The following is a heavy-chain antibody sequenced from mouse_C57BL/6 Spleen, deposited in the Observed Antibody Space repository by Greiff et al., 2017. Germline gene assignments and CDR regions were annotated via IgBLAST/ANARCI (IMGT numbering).Heavy chain of an antibody. CDR3: ARSGVNDGYYVAWFDY. Sequence: QVQLQQPGTELVKPGASVKLSCKASGYTFTSYWLHWVKQRPGQGLEWIGNINPSNGGTNYNEKFKSKATLTVDKSSSTAYMQLSSRTSRESAVYDGARSGVNDGYYVAWFDYWGQGTMLTVSA. CDR2: INPSNGGT. CDR1: GYTFTSYW. D-gene: IGHD2-3*01. J-gene: IGHJ3*01. V-gene: IGHV1-53*01.